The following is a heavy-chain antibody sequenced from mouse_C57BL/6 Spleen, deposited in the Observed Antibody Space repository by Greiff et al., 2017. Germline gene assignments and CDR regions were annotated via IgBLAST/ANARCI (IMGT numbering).Heavy chain of an antibody. CDR3: DRNGAYYSSYGWYFGV. Sequence: QVQLQQSGPGLVQPSQSLSITCTVSGFSLTSYGVHWVRQSPGKGLEWLGVIWSGGSTDYNAAFISRLSISKDNSKSQVFCKMHSLQADDTARYYGDRNGAYYSSYGWYFGVWGTGTTVTVAS. V-gene: IGHV2-2*01. CDR2: IWSGGST. CDR1: GFSLTSYG. D-gene: IGHD2-5*01. J-gene: IGHJ1*03.